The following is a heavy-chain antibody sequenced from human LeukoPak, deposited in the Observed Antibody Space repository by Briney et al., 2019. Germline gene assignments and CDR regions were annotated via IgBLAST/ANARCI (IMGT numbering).Heavy chain of an antibody. CDR3: AKAYGYCTTTSCSHEEFDY. CDR2: ISYDGSNK. Sequence: PGRSLRLSCAASGFTFSNYGMHWVRQAPGKGLEWVAVISYDGSNKYYADSVKGRFAISRDNSKNTLYLQMNSLRAEDTAVYYCAKAYGYCTTTSCSHEEFDYWGREPWSPSPQ. CDR1: GFTFSNYG. J-gene: IGHJ4*02. D-gene: IGHD2-2*01. V-gene: IGHV3-30*18.